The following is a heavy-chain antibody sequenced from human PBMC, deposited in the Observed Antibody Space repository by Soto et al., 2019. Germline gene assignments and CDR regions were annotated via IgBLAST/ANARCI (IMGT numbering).Heavy chain of an antibody. J-gene: IGHJ6*02. Sequence: SQTLSLTCAISGDSVSSNSAAWNWIRQSPSRGLEWLGRTYYRSKWYNDYAVSVKSRITINPDTSKNQFSLQLNSVTPEDTAVYYCARVRYDCWSGSTYYYGMDVWGQGTTVTVSS. D-gene: IGHD3-3*01. CDR1: GDSVSSNSAA. CDR2: TYYRSKWYN. V-gene: IGHV6-1*01. CDR3: ARVRYDCWSGSTYYYGMDV.